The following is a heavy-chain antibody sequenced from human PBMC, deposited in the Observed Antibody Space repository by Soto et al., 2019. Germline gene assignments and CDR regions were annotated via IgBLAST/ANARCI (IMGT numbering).Heavy chain of an antibody. Sequence: GGSLRLSCTASGITFSNYGMHWFRQAPGKGLEWVAVIWFDGSTKDYAESVKGRFTISRDNSRNTLILQMNSLKAEDTAVYYNVRDYYKYYDSSGYYRSPAYWGQGTLVTVSS. CDR1: GITFSNYG. CDR2: IWFDGSTK. CDR3: VRDYYKYYDSSGYYRSPAY. V-gene: IGHV3-33*01. J-gene: IGHJ4*02. D-gene: IGHD3-22*01.